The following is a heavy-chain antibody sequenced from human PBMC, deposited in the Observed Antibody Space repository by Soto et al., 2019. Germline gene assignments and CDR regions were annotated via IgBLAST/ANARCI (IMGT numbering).Heavy chain of an antibody. Sequence: GESLKISCKGSGYIFTNYWINLVRQMPGKGLEWMGIIYPGDSDTRYSPSFQGQVTISVDTSIITAYLQWNDLKASDTAMYYCTRRLGRRKTGGSYYFDSWGRGTLVTVSS. D-gene: IGHD7-27*01. CDR2: IYPGDSDT. J-gene: IGHJ4*02. CDR3: TRRLGRRKTGGSYYFDS. V-gene: IGHV5-51*01. CDR1: GYIFTNYW.